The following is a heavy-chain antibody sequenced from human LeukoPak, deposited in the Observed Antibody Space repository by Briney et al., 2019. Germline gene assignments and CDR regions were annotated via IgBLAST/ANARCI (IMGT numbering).Heavy chain of an antibody. CDR2: IYYSGST. J-gene: IGHJ4*02. V-gene: IGHV4-59*01. Sequence: RSSETLSLTCTVSGGSISSYYWSWIRQPPGKRLEWIGYIYYSGSTNYNPSLKSRVTISVDTSKNQFSLKLSSVTAADTAFYYCTASYTSGFPEIDYWGQGTLVTVSS. CDR1: GGSISSYY. CDR3: TASYTSGFPEIDY. D-gene: IGHD6-19*01.